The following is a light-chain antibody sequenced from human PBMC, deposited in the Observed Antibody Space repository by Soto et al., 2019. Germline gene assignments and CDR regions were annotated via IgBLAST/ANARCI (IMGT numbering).Light chain of an antibody. J-gene: IGLJ1*01. CDR3: TSYTSDSTYV. Sequence: QSALTQPASVSGSPGQSITISCTGTSTDVGRYNYVSWYQQHPGKAPKLMVYDVSNRPSWVSNRFSGSKSGITASLTISGLQAEDEADYDCTSYTSDSTYVFGTGTKVTVL. V-gene: IGLV2-14*01. CDR1: STDVGRYNY. CDR2: DVS.